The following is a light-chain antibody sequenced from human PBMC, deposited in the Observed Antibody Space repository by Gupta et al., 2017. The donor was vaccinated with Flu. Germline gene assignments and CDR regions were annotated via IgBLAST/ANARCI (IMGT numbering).Light chain of an antibody. CDR3: QQSYSTPS. CDR2: LTS. J-gene: IGKJ4*01. Sequence: DIQMTQSPSSLSASVGDRVTITCRASQTVLNYLNWYQQKPGEAPKLLLSLTSTLQSGVPSRFSGSGSGTDFTLTISSLQPDDSATYYCQQSYSTPSFGGGTKVEIK. V-gene: IGKV1-39*01. CDR1: QTVLNY.